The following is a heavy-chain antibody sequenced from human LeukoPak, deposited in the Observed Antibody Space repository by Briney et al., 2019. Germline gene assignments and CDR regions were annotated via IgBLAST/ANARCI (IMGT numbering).Heavy chain of an antibody. CDR3: ARGSLGWGSEPEYFDY. V-gene: IGHV1-18*01. J-gene: IGHJ4*01. D-gene: IGHD1-14*01. CDR1: GYTFISYG. CDR2: ISAYDGNT. Sequence: ASVKVSCRASGYTFISYGFSWVRQAPGQGLEWMGWISAYDGNTKAAQKFQGRVTMTTDTSTSTAYMELRSLRSDDTAIYYCARGSLGWGSEPEYFDYWGQGTLVTVSS.